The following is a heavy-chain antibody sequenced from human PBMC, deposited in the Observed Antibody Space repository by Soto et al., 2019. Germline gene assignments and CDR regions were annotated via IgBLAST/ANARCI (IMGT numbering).Heavy chain of an antibody. Sequence: QIQLVQSGVEVKPPGASVKVSCKASGYTFSHHGFSWVRQAPGQGLEWMGWISAFTGATDYAQNFQGRLTMTTDTSTSTAYMELRSLRSDDTAVYYCAKGLPRLTQQFPDVSWGQGTRVTVSS. J-gene: IGHJ5*02. D-gene: IGHD6-13*01. CDR2: ISAFTGAT. CDR3: AKGLPRLTQQFPDVS. CDR1: GYTFSHHG. V-gene: IGHV1-18*01.